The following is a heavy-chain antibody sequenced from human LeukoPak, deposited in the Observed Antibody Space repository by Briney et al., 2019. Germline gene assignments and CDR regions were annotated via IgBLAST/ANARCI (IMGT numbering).Heavy chain of an antibody. CDR3: GRGGDGIDF. Sequence: GGSLRLSCAVSGFTFRNYLMHWVRQAPGQGRVWVSRINQDESKAYADSVRGRFTVSRDNAKNMLYLHLSGLRAEDTAVYFCGRGGDGIDFWGQGTTVIVSS. J-gene: IGHJ3*01. CDR1: GFTFRNYL. D-gene: IGHD5-24*01. CDR2: INQDESKA. V-gene: IGHV3-74*01.